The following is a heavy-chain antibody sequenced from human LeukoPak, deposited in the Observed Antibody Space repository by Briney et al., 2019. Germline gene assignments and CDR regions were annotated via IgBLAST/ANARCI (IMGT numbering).Heavy chain of an antibody. V-gene: IGHV4-59*12. J-gene: IGHJ3*02. CDR3: ARGSITAVPAFDI. D-gene: IGHD3-3*01. Sequence: SETLSLTCTVSGGSLSTYYWSWIRQTPGQGLEWIGCIYYTGSANYNPSLRSRGTISVDTSKNQFSLKLTSVTAADTAVYYCARGSITAVPAFDIWGQGTMVTVSS. CDR1: GGSLSTYY. CDR2: IYYTGSA.